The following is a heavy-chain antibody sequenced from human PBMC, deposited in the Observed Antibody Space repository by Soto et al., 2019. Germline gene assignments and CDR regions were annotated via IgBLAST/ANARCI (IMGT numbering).Heavy chain of an antibody. CDR3: AREYSSSYGH. D-gene: IGHD6-13*01. J-gene: IGHJ4*02. CDR2: INPSGGST. V-gene: IGHV1-46*03. CDR1: GYTFTSYY. Sequence: QVQLVQSGAEVTKPGASVKVSCKASGYTFTSYYMHWVRQAPGQGLEWMGIINPSGGSTSYAQKFQGRVTMTKDKSTRTVYMELSSLRSEETALYYCAREYSSSYGHWGQGTLVTVSS.